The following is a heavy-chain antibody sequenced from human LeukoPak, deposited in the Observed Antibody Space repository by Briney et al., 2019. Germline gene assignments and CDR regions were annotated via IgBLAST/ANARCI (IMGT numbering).Heavy chain of an antibody. D-gene: IGHD3-10*02. CDR1: GFTFSSYA. V-gene: IGHV3-23*01. CDR2: ISGSGDST. CDR3: AELCITMIGSV. J-gene: IGHJ6*04. Sequence: GGSLRLSCAASGFTFSSYAMSWVRQAPGEGLEWVSAISGSGDSTYYADSVKGRFTISRDNSKNTLYLQMNSLRAEDTAVYYCAELCITMIGSVWGKGPTVTISS.